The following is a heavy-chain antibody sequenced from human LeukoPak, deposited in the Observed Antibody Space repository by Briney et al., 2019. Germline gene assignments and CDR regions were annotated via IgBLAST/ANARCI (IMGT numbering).Heavy chain of an antibody. CDR1: GGSISTYY. D-gene: IGHD3-22*01. J-gene: IGHJ3*02. CDR3: ARDTYYYNSDTSWSDVFDI. Sequence: SETLSLTRTVSGGSISTYYWSWVRQSPGKGLEWIGHINYSGSTNYNPSLKSRVAMSVDTSKNQFSLKLSSVTAADTAVYYCARDTYYYNSDTSWSDVFDIWGQGTMVTVSS. V-gene: IGHV4-59*01. CDR2: INYSGST.